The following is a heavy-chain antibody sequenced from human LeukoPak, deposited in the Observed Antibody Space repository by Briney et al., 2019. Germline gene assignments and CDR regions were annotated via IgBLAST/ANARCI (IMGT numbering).Heavy chain of an antibody. V-gene: IGHV4-59*01. J-gene: IGHJ4*01. CDR2: ISYSGST. CDR1: GGSMSSYY. D-gene: IGHD5-24*01. CDR3: ARGEGARDGYNYAGPFYFDY. Sequence: SETLSLTCTVSGGSMSSYYWSWIRQTPGKGLEWIGYISYSGSTNYSPSLKSRVTISVDTSKNQFSLKLSSVTAADTAVYYCARGEGARDGYNYAGPFYFDYWGHGTLVTVSS.